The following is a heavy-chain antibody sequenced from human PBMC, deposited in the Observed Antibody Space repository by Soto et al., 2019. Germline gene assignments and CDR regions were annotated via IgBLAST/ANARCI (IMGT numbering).Heavy chain of an antibody. D-gene: IGHD6-19*01. V-gene: IGHV4-39*07. J-gene: IGHJ6*02. CDR3: ARGWLGWSLYYWYGMDV. Sequence: PSETLSLTCAVSGGSISSSSYYWDWIRQPPGKGLEWIGIIYYSGSTHCNPSLKSRVTISVDRSKNQFSLKLSSVTAADTAVYYCARGWLGWSLYYWYGMDVWGQGPTVTVSS. CDR1: GGSISSSSYY. CDR2: IYYSGST.